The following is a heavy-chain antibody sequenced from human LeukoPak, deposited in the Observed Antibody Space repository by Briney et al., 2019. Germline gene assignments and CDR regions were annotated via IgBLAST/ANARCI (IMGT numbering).Heavy chain of an antibody. V-gene: IGHV3-23*01. CDR3: AKETYSSGWYPYFDY. Sequence: GGSLRLPCAASGFTFSSYAMSWVRQVPGKGLEWVSGISGSGGSTYYADSVKGRFTISRDNSKNTLFLQMNSLRAEDTAVYYCAKETYSSGWYPYFDYWGQGTLVTVSS. J-gene: IGHJ4*02. D-gene: IGHD6-19*01. CDR1: GFTFSSYA. CDR2: ISGSGGST.